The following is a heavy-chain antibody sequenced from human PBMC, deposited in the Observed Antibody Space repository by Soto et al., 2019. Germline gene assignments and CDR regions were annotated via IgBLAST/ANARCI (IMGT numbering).Heavy chain of an antibody. CDR1: GFTFSLYA. J-gene: IGHJ4*02. D-gene: IGHD6-19*01. CDR2: VSSSSSYI. CDR3: ATAFIAVAGPKFFDY. Sequence: PGGSLGLSCAASGFTFSLYALSWVRQAPGKGLEWVSSVSSSSSYIYYADSVKGRFTISRDNAKNSLYMQMNSLRADDTAVYYSATAFIAVAGPKFFDYWGQGTLVTVSS. V-gene: IGHV3-21*01.